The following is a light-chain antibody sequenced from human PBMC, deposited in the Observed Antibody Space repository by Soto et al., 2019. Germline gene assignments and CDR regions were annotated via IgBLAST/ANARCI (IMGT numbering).Light chain of an antibody. V-gene: IGKV1-39*01. Sequence: DIQMTQSPSCLSASLGDRVTITCRASQSISSSLNWYQQKPGKAPKLLIYAASSLEGGVPSRFSGRGSGTDFTLTISSLHPEDFATYYCQQSYSAPPWTFGQGTKLEIK. J-gene: IGKJ2*02. CDR3: QQSYSAPPWT. CDR2: AAS. CDR1: QSISSS.